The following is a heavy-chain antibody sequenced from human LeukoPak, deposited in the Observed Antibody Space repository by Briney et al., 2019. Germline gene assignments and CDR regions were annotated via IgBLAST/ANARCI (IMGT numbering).Heavy chain of an antibody. J-gene: IGHJ6*02. CDR3: ARVKRGRAAAGTYYYGMDV. Sequence: GGSLRLSCAASGFTFDDYGMSWVRQAPGKGLEWVSGINWYGGSTGYADSVKGRFTISRDNAKNSLYLQMNSLRAEDTALYYCARVKRGRAAAGTYYYGMDVWGQGTTVTVSS. V-gene: IGHV3-20*04. CDR1: GFTFDDYG. D-gene: IGHD6-13*01. CDR2: INWYGGST.